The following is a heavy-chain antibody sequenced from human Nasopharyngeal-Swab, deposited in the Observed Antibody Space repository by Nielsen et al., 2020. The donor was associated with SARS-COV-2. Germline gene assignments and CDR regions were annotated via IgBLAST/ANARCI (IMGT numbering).Heavy chain of an antibody. CDR1: GYTFTSYD. Sequence: ASVKVSCKASGYTFTSYDINWVRQATGHGLECMGWMNPNSGNTGYAQKFQGRVTMTRNTSISTAYMELSSLRSEETAVYYCARGFIVATIFHYYYYMDVWGKGTTVTVSS. D-gene: IGHD5-12*01. J-gene: IGHJ6*03. CDR2: MNPNSGNT. CDR3: ARGFIVATIFHYYYYMDV. V-gene: IGHV1-8*01.